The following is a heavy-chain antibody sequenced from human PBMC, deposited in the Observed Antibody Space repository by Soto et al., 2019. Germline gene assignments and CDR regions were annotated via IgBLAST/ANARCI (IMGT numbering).Heavy chain of an antibody. CDR1: GYTFTSYA. V-gene: IGHV1-3*01. Sequence: ASVKVSCKASGYTFTSYAMHWVRQAPGQRLEWMGWINAGNGNTKYSQKFQGRVTITRDTSASTAYMELSSLRSEDTAVYYCASAHYDILTGYSRPFDYWGQGTLVTVSS. J-gene: IGHJ4*02. CDR2: INAGNGNT. D-gene: IGHD3-9*01. CDR3: ASAHYDILTGYSRPFDY.